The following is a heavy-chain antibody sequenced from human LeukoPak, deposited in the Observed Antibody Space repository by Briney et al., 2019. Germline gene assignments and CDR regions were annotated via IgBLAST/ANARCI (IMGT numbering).Heavy chain of an antibody. D-gene: IGHD2-8*01. J-gene: IGHJ4*02. CDR3: ARDGNGPADY. CDR1: GYTFTSYG. V-gene: IGHV1-18*01. CDR2: ISGNNGNT. Sequence: ASVKVSCKASGYTFTSYGIGWVRQAPRQGLEWMGWISGNNGNTNYAQKFQGRVTMTTDTSTSTVYMELRSLRSDDTAVYYCARDGNGPADYWGQGTLVTVSS.